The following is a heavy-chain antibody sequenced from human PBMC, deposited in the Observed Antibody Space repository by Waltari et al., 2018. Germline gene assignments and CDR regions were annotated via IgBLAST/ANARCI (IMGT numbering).Heavy chain of an antibody. CDR1: GFTFSSYS. V-gene: IGHV3-21*01. D-gene: IGHD3-22*01. CDR2: ISSSSSYI. CDR3: ARDLTKNYYASSGYYYYYYYMDV. Sequence: EVQLVESGGGLVKPGGSLRLSCAASGFTFSSYSMNWVRQAPGGGLEWVSSISSSSSYIYYAVSVKGRFTISRDNAKNSLYLQMNSLRAEATAVYYCARDLTKNYYASSGYYYYYYYMDVWGKGTAVTIAS. J-gene: IGHJ6*03.